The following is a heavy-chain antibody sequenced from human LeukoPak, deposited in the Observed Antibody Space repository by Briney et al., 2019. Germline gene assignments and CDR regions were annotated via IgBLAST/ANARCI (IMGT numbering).Heavy chain of an antibody. Sequence: EASVKVSCKASGGTFSSYAISWVRQAPGQGLEWMGRIIPILGIANYAQKFQGRVTITAHKSTSTAYMELSSLRSEDTAVYYCARVDGYSYGPGGDYWGQGTLVTVSS. V-gene: IGHV1-69*04. J-gene: IGHJ4*02. CDR2: IIPILGIA. CDR1: GGTFSSYA. D-gene: IGHD5-18*01. CDR3: ARVDGYSYGPGGDY.